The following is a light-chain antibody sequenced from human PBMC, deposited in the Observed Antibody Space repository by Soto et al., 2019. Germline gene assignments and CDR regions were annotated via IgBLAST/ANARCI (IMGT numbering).Light chain of an antibody. V-gene: IGKV1-8*01. J-gene: IGKJ3*01. CDR2: AAS. CDR3: QQYYSYPGT. Sequence: AIRMTQSPSSLSASTGDRVTITCRASQGISSYLAWYQQKPGNAPKLLISAASTLQSGVPSRFSGSGSGTDFTLTISCLQSEDFANYYCQQYYSYPGTFGPGTKVDIK. CDR1: QGISSY.